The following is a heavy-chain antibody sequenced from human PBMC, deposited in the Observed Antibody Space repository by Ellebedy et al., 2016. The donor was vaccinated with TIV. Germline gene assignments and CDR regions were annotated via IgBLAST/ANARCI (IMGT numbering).Heavy chain of an antibody. D-gene: IGHD3-16*02. CDR1: GGTFSSYA. J-gene: IGHJ6*02. CDR2: IIPILGIA. V-gene: IGHV1-69*04. Sequence: AASVKVSCKASGGTFSSYAISWVRQAPGQGLEWMGRIIPILGIANYAQKFQGRVTITADKSTSTAYVELSSLRSEDTAVYYCAFSVRGLSGYYYGLDVWGQGTTVTVSS. CDR3: AFSVRGLSGYYYGLDV.